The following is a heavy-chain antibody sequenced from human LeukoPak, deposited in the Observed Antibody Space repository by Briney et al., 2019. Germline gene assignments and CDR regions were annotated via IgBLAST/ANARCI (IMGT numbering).Heavy chain of an antibody. Sequence: GESLKISCQGSGYSFTSYWISWVRQMPGKGLEWMGRIDPSDSYTNYSPSFQGHVTISADKSISTAYLQWSSLKASDIAMYYCARPLGYCSSTSCSLGAFDIWGQGTMVTVSS. D-gene: IGHD2-2*03. CDR1: GYSFTSYW. CDR3: ARPLGYCSSTSCSLGAFDI. J-gene: IGHJ3*02. V-gene: IGHV5-10-1*01. CDR2: IDPSDSYT.